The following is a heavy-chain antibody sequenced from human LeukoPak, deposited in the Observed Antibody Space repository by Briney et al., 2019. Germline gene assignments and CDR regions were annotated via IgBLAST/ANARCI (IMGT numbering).Heavy chain of an antibody. V-gene: IGHV4-31*03. CDR1: GGSISSGGYY. Sequence: PSETLSLTCTVSGGSISSGGYYWSWIRQHPGKGLEWIGYIYYSGSTYYNPSLKSRVTISVDTSKNQFSLKLSSVTAADTAVYYCARDPALDYGGNPGQNAFDIWGQGTMVTVSS. CDR3: ARDPALDYGGNPGQNAFDI. D-gene: IGHD4-23*01. CDR2: IYYSGST. J-gene: IGHJ3*02.